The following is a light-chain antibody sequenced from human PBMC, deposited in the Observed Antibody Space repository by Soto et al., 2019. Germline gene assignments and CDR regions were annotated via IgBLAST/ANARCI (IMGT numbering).Light chain of an antibody. CDR2: EVN. CDR3: SSFAGSDSVV. V-gene: IGLV2-8*01. Sequence: QSALTQPPSASGSPGQSVAISCTGTSSDVGGYNYVSWYQQHPGKAPKLMIYEVNKRPSGVPDRFSGSKFGNTASLTVSGLQADDEAAYYCSSFAGSDSVVFGGGTKLTVL. J-gene: IGLJ2*01. CDR1: SSDVGGYNY.